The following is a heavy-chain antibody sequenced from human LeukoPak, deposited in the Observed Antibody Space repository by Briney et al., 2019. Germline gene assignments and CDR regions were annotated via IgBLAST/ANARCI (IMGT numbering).Heavy chain of an antibody. J-gene: IGHJ3*01. CDR3: GMSGDRVPLQDDVFDV. D-gene: IGHD1-26*01. V-gene: IGHV5-51*01. Sequence: GESLKISCKVSGYSFTSYCIGGVRQMPGKGLEWMGIIYPGDSGPTYSPSFQGQVTISVDKSISTAYLQLSSLQASDTAMYYCGMSGDRVPLQDDVFDVWGQGTMVTVST. CDR1: GYSFTSYC. CDR2: IYPGDSGP.